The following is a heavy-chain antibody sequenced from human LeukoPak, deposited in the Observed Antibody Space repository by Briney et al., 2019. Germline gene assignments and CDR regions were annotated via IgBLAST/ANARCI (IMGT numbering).Heavy chain of an antibody. CDR2: ITGSGQTK. D-gene: IGHD3-22*01. Sequence: GGSLRLSCLVSGFSFSDYTMSWVRRAPGKGLEWVSAITGSGQTKYYTDSVKGRFTMSRDNSKNTLYLQMNSLRDEDTAEYFCAKESLVVIESYFDNWGQGTLVLVSS. J-gene: IGHJ4*02. V-gene: IGHV3-23*01. CDR1: GFSFSDYT. CDR3: AKESLVVIESYFDN.